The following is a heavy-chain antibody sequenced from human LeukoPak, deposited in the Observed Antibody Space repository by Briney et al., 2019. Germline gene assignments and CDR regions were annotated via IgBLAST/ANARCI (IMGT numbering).Heavy chain of an antibody. D-gene: IGHD1-26*01. V-gene: IGHV4-34*01. Sequence: SETLSLTCAVYGGSFSGYYWSWIRQPPGKGLEWIGEINHSGSTNYNPSLKSRVTISVAPSKNQFSLNRSSVTAAHTAVYYFARYIVGASPSWFDPWGQGTLVTVSS. CDR2: INHSGST. CDR3: ARYIVGASPSWFDP. CDR1: GGSFSGYY. J-gene: IGHJ5*02.